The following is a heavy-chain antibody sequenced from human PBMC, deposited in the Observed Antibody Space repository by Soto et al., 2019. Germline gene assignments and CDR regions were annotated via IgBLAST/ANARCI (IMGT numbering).Heavy chain of an antibody. V-gene: IGHV4-4*02. CDR1: SGSITSANW. CDR2: IYHSGST. J-gene: IGHJ4*02. CDR3: ARRGGGVVLAATTPFDY. Sequence: QVPLQESGPRLVRPSGTLSLTCTVSSGSITSANWWSWVRQPPGRGLEWIGEIYHSGSTNYNLSLKSRVTLSVDKSKNQFYLSLSSVTAADTAMYYCARRGGGVVLAATTPFDYWGQGTLVTVSS. D-gene: IGHD2-15*01.